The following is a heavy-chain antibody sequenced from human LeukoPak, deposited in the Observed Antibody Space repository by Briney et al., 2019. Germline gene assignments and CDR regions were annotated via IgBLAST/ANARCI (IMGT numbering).Heavy chain of an antibody. Sequence: GASVKVSCKASGYTFTSYGISWVRQAPGQGLEWMGWISAYNGNTNYAQKLQGRVTMTRDTSTSTVYMELSSLRSEDTAVYYCARDPSGANWFDPWGQGTLVTVSS. V-gene: IGHV1-18*01. CDR2: ISAYNGNT. J-gene: IGHJ5*02. D-gene: IGHD1-26*01. CDR1: GYTFTSYG. CDR3: ARDPSGANWFDP.